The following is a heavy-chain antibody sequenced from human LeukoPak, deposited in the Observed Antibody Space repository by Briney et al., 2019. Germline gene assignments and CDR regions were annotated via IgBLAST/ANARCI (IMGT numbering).Heavy chain of an antibody. CDR3: ARHGAGAARPLDY. Sequence: SETLSVTCTVSGGSISSYYWSWIRQPPGNGLEWIGYIYYSGSTNYNPSLKSRVTISVDTSKNQFSLKLSSVTAADTAVYYCARHGAGAARPLDYWGQGTLVTVSS. V-gene: IGHV4-59*08. J-gene: IGHJ4*02. CDR2: IYYSGST. D-gene: IGHD6-6*01. CDR1: GGSISSYY.